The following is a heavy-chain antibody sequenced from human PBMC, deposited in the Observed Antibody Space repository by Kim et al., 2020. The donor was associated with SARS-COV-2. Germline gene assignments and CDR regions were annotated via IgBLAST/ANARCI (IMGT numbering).Heavy chain of an antibody. CDR2: IIPIFGTA. CDR1: GGTFSSYA. CDR3: AVPLYYYGSGSYYQETTHYGMDV. J-gene: IGHJ6*02. D-gene: IGHD3-10*01. V-gene: IGHV1-69*13. Sequence: SVKVSCKASGGTFSSYAISWVRQAPGQGLEWMGGIIPIFGTANYAQKFQGRVTITADESTSTAYMELRSLRSEDTAVYYCAVPLYYYGSGSYYQETTHYGMDVWGQGTTVTVSS.